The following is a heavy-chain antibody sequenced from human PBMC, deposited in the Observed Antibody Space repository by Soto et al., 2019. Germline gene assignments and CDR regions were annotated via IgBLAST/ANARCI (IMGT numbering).Heavy chain of an antibody. CDR1: RYTLTSYA. CDR3: ARTTGYGDYYGMDV. Sequence: SSKLSCKASRYTLTSYAIHWVRQANGQRLEWMGWINAGNGNTKYSQKFQGRVTITRDTSASTAYMELSSLRSEDTAVYYCARTTGYGDYYGMDVWGQGTTFAFSS. J-gene: IGHJ6*02. CDR2: INAGNGNT. V-gene: IGHV1-3*01. D-gene: IGHD4-17*01.